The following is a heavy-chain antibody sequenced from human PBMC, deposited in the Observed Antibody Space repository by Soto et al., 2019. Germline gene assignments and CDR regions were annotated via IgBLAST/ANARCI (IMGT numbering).Heavy chain of an antibody. D-gene: IGHD2-8*02. V-gene: IGHV4-59*12. Sequence: SETLSLTCTVSGGSISSYYWSWIRQPPGKGLEWIGDIYHSGSTNYNPSLKSRVTISVDTSKNQFSLKLTSVTAADTAVYYCARDKITGLFDYWGQGTLVTVSS. CDR2: IYHSGST. CDR1: GGSISSYY. CDR3: ARDKITGLFDY. J-gene: IGHJ4*02.